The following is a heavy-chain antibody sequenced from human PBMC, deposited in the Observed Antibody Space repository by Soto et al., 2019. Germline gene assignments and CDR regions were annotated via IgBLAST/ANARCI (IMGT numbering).Heavy chain of an antibody. V-gene: IGHV1-69*01. CDR3: AREVGGYSYGSFDY. J-gene: IGHJ4*02. Sequence: QVQLVQSGAEVKKPGSSVKVSCKASGGTFRSYAISWVRQAPGQGLEWMGGIIPIFGTANYAQKFQGRVTITADEATSTADMELSSRRSEDTAVYYWAREVGGYSYGSFDYWGQGTLVTVSS. D-gene: IGHD5-18*01. CDR2: IIPIFGTA. CDR1: GGTFRSYA.